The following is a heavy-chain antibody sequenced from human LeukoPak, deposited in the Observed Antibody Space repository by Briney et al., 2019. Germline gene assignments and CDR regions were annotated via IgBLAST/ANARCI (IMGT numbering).Heavy chain of an antibody. J-gene: IGHJ4*02. Sequence: SQTLSLTCTVSGGSISSGDYYWSWIRQPPGKGLEWTGYIYYSGSTYYNPSLKSRVTISVDTSKNQFSLKLSSVTAADTAVYYCARGGYSSSSGFDYWGQGTLVTVSS. V-gene: IGHV4-30-4*01. CDR3: ARGGYSSSSGFDY. CDR1: GGSISSGDYY. D-gene: IGHD6-6*01. CDR2: IYYSGST.